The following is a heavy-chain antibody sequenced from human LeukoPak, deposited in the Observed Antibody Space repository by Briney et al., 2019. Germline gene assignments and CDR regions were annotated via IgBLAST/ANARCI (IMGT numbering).Heavy chain of an antibody. Sequence: SETLSLTCAVSGYSISSGYYWGWIRQPPGKGLEWIGSIYHSGSTYYNPSLKSRVTISVDTSKNQFSLKLSSVTAADTAVYHCARTVDYGGAFDIWGQGTMVTVSS. CDR2: IYHSGST. V-gene: IGHV4-38-2*01. CDR3: ARTVDYGGAFDI. J-gene: IGHJ3*02. CDR1: GYSISSGYY. D-gene: IGHD4-17*01.